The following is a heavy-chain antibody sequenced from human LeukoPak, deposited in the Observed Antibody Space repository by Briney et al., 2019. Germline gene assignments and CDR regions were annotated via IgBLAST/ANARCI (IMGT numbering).Heavy chain of an antibody. D-gene: IGHD3-22*01. CDR3: ASHYDTSGYHYFDF. V-gene: IGHV3-74*01. Sequence: PGGSLRLSCAASGFTFSSYWMHWVRQAPGKGLVWVSRINSDGSSTSYADSVKGRFTISRDSSKNTLYLQMNSLRAEDTAVYYCASHYDTSGYHYFDFRGQGTLVTVSS. CDR1: GFTFSSYW. CDR2: INSDGSST. J-gene: IGHJ4*02.